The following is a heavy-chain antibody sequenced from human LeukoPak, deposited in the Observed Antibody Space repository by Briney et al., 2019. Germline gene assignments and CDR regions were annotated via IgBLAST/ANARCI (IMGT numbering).Heavy chain of an antibody. Sequence: SGGSLRLSCAASGFTFSSYGMHWVRQAPGKGLEWVAVIWYDGSNKYYADSVKGRFTISRDNSKNTLYLQMNSLRAEDTAVYYCARGGLYYYGSEGYYYGMDVWGQGTTVT. CDR3: ARGGLYYYGSEGYYYGMDV. CDR2: IWYDGSNK. V-gene: IGHV3-33*01. J-gene: IGHJ6*02. D-gene: IGHD3-10*01. CDR1: GFTFSSYG.